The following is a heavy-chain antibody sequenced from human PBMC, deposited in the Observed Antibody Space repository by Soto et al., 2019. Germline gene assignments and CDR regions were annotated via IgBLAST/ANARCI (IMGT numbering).Heavy chain of an antibody. CDR3: ATDKLGYCSDGRCYRPGYFEN. CDR2: ISGSSSTT. V-gene: IGHV3-48*01. J-gene: IGHJ4*02. D-gene: IGHD2-15*01. Sequence: PGGSLRLSCAASGFTFNVYSMNWVRQAPGKGLEWVSYISGSSSTTYYADSVKGRFTISRDNAKNSLYLQMNSLRAEDTAVYYCATDKLGYCSDGRCYRPGYFENWGQGTPVTVSS. CDR1: GFTFNVYS.